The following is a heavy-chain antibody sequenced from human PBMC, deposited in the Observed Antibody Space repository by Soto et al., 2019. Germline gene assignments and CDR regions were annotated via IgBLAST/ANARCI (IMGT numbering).Heavy chain of an antibody. J-gene: IGHJ4*02. D-gene: IGHD3-10*01. CDR1: GFTFSSYA. CDR2: ISGSGGST. CDR3: AISPVRGVIWYFDF. Sequence: EVQLLESGGGLVQPGGSLRLSCAASGFTFSSYAMSWVLQAPGKGLEWVSAISGSGGSTYYADSVKGRFTISRDNSKKTLYLPMNRLRAEDRSVYYCAISPVRGVIWYFDFWGQGTLVTVSS. V-gene: IGHV3-23*01.